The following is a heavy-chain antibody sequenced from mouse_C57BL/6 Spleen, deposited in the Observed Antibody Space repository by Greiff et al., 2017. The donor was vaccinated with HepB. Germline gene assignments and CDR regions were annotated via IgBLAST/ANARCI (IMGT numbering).Heavy chain of an antibody. CDR3: ARDYHFDY. V-gene: IGHV1-50*01. CDR1: GYTFTSYW. Sequence: VQLQQPGAELVKPGASVKLSCKASGYTFTSYWMQWVKQRPGQGLEWIGEIDPSDSYTNYNQKFKGKATLTVDTSSSTAYMQLSSLTSEDSAVYYCARDYHFDYWGQGTTLTVSS. D-gene: IGHD2-4*01. J-gene: IGHJ2*01. CDR2: IDPSDSYT.